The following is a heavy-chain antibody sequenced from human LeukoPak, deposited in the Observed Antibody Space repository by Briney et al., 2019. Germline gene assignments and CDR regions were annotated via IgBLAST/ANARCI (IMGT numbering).Heavy chain of an antibody. CDR3: ARTKTGYSSGWSGDLDY. Sequence: GGSLRLSCAASGFTFSSYAIHWVRQAPGKGLEWVAVISYDGSNRYYADSVKGRFTISRDDSKNTLYPQMNSLRAEDAAVYYCARTKTGYSSGWSGDLDYWGQGTLVTVSS. CDR2: ISYDGSNR. CDR1: GFTFSSYA. D-gene: IGHD6-19*01. V-gene: IGHV3-30*04. J-gene: IGHJ4*02.